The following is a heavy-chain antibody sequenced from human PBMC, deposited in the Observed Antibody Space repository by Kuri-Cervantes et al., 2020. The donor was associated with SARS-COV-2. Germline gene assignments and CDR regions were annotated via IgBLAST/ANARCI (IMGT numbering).Heavy chain of an antibody. CDR1: GFTFSSYS. CDR3: ARDFGYCSSTSCQTEQFDY. Sequence: ETLSLTCAASGFTFSSYSMNWVRQAPGKGLEWVSSISSSSSYIYYADSVKGRFTISRDNAKNSLYLQMNSLRAEDTAVYYCARDFGYCSSTSCQTEQFDYWGQGTLVTVSS. D-gene: IGHD2-2*01. CDR2: ISSSSSYI. V-gene: IGHV3-21*01. J-gene: IGHJ4*02.